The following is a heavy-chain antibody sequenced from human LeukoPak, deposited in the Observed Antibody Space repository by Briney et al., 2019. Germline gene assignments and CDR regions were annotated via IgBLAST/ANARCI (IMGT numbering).Heavy chain of an antibody. CDR1: GYTFTSYD. CDR3: ATGTSRYYDSSGLLRT. V-gene: IGHV1-8*01. D-gene: IGHD3-22*01. J-gene: IGHJ4*02. Sequence: ASVKVSCKASGYTFTSYDINWVRQATGQGLEWMGWMNPNSGNTGYAQKFQGRVTMTRNTSISTAYMELSSLRSEDTAVYYCATGTSRYYDSSGLLRTWGQGTLVTVSS. CDR2: MNPNSGNT.